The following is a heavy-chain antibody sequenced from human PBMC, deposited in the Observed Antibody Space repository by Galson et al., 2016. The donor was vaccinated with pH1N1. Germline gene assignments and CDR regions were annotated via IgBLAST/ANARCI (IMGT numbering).Heavy chain of an antibody. CDR2: IYLGGSHI. V-gene: IGHV5-51*01. CDR1: GYSFSSSW. Sequence: QSGAEVKKPGESLKISCKGSGYSFSSSWIGWVRQVPGKGLEWMGIIYLGGSHIRYSPSFQGQVTISADKSINIVYLQWSSLKASDTAIYYCARQNDYGDYRGDAFDIWGQGTMVIVPS. CDR3: ARQNDYGDYRGDAFDI. J-gene: IGHJ3*02. D-gene: IGHD4-17*01.